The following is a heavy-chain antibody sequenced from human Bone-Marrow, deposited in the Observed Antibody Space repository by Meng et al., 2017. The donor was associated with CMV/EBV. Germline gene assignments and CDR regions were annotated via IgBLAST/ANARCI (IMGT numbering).Heavy chain of an antibody. D-gene: IGHD1-26*01. Sequence: GESLKISCAASGFTFSSYSMNWVRQAPGKGLEWVAVISYDGSNKYYADSVKGRFTISRDNSKNTLYLQMNSLRAEDTAVYYCARDPSRSGSYGEYFQHWGQGTLVTVSS. V-gene: IGHV3-30*03. CDR1: GFTFSSYS. J-gene: IGHJ1*01. CDR2: ISYDGSNK. CDR3: ARDPSRSGSYGEYFQH.